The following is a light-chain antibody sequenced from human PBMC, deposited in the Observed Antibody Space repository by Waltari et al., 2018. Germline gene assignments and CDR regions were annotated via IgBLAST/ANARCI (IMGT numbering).Light chain of an antibody. CDR3: QSYDSSLSGSV. CDR1: SSNIGAGYD. V-gene: IGLV1-40*01. Sequence: QSVLTQPPSVSGAPGQRVTISCTGSSSNIGAGYDVHWYQQLPGTAPKVPIYGNGNRPSGGPDRFAGSKSGTSASLASTGLQAEDEADYYCQSYDSSLSGSVFGGGTKVTVL. J-gene: IGLJ3*02. CDR2: GNG.